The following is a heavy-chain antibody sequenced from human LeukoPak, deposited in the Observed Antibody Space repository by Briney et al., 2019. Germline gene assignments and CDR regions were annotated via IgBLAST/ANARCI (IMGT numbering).Heavy chain of an antibody. CDR2: ISSSSSSYI. D-gene: IGHD2-8*01. Sequence: GGSLRLSCAASGFTFSSYSMNWVRQAPGKGLEWVSSISSSSSSYIYYADSVKGRFTISRDNAKNSLYLQMNSLRAEDTAVYYCARDGGFQDIVLMVYAPYPYYYGMDVWGQGTTVTVSS. CDR3: ARDGGFQDIVLMVYAPYPYYYGMDV. V-gene: IGHV3-21*01. J-gene: IGHJ6*02. CDR1: GFTFSSYS.